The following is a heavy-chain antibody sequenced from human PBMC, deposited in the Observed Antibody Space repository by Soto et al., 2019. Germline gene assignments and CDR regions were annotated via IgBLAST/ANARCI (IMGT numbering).Heavy chain of an antibody. D-gene: IGHD2-15*01. J-gene: IGHJ6*02. CDR1: GFSVSTSGVG. V-gene: IGHV2-5*02. CDR2: IYWDNDK. Sequence: QITLKESGPTLVKPTQTLTLTCTFSGFSVSTSGVGVAWIRQSPGKALEWLALIYWDNDKRYSPILQSRVTIXKXISKTQVVLTMTNMDPVDTATYYCAHKGGRGAGMDVWGQGTTVTVSS. CDR3: AHKGGRGAGMDV.